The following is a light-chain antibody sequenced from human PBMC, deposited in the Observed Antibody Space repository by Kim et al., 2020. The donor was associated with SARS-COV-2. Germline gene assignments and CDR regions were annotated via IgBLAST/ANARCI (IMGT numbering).Light chain of an antibody. CDR2: AAS. V-gene: IGKV1-39*01. CDR1: QSISSY. J-gene: IGKJ2*01. CDR3: QKGYNTQYT. Sequence: DIQMPQSPSSLSASVGDRATITCRASQSISSYLNWYQQRPGKAPNLLIFAASSLQSGVPSRVSGSGSGTDFTLTISSLQPEDFATYYCQKGYNTQYTFGQGAKLES.